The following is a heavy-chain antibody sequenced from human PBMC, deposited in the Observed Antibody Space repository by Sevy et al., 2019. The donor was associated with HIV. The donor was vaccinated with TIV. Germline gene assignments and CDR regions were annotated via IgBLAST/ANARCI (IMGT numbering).Heavy chain of an antibody. Sequence: GGSLRLSCEASGFTFSSNAMSWVRQAPGKGLEWVSGISGGGGDTFYADSVKGRFTISRDNSKNTLFLQINSLRAEDTALYYSVKGASYTIPNDAFDIWGQGTMVTVSS. J-gene: IGHJ3*02. CDR2: ISGGGGDT. CDR1: GFTFSSNA. V-gene: IGHV3-23*01. CDR3: VKGASYTIPNDAFDI. D-gene: IGHD3-16*02.